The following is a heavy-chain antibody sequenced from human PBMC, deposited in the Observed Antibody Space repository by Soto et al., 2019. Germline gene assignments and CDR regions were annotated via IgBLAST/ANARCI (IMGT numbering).Heavy chain of an antibody. CDR1: GFTFSSYA. CDR3: AKDRGDSGGWYWGYFQH. J-gene: IGHJ1*01. Sequence: EVQLLESGGGLVQPGGSLRLSCAASGFTFSSYAMSWVRQAPGKGLEWVSTISGSGGRTYYADSVKGRFTISRDNSKNTLSLQRNGLAVEDTAVYYCAKDRGDSGGWYWGYFQHWGQGTLVTVSS. D-gene: IGHD6-19*01. CDR2: ISGSGGRT. V-gene: IGHV3-23*01.